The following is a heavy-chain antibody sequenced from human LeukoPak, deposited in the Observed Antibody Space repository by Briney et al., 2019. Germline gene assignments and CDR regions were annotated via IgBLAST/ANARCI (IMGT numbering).Heavy chain of an antibody. CDR3: AKLEVGATFDY. J-gene: IGHJ4*02. Sequence: GGSLRLSCAASGFTFSSYGMHWVRQAPGKGLEGVAVISYDGSNKYYADSAEGRFTISRDNSKNTLYLQMNSLRAEDTAVYYCAKLEVGATFDYWGQGTLVTVSS. CDR2: ISYDGSNK. CDR1: GFTFSSYG. V-gene: IGHV3-30*18. D-gene: IGHD1-26*01.